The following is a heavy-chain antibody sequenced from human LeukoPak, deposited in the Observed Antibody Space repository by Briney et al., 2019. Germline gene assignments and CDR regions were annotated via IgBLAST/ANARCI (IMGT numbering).Heavy chain of an antibody. Sequence: ASVKVSCKASGYTFISYGITWVRQAPGQGLEWMGWISPYTTKTNYAQSLQGRVTMTTGTSTSTAYMELRSLRSDDTAVYYCAREGGVGPTAPPDYYSYQMDVWGKGTTVTVSS. CDR3: AREGGVGPTAPPDYYSYQMDV. D-gene: IGHD1-26*01. J-gene: IGHJ6*03. V-gene: IGHV1-18*01. CDR2: ISPYTTKT. CDR1: GYTFISYG.